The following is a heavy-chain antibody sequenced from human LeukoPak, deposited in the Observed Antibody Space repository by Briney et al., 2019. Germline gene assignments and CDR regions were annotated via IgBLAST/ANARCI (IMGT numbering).Heavy chain of an antibody. V-gene: IGHV3-53*01. CDR2: IYGGGSV. Sequence: GGSLRLSCAASGFTVRSNYMSWVRQAPGKGLEWVSIIYGGGSVFYADSVKGRFTISRDNSKNTLYLQMNSLRGEDTAVYYCATGYSSSWYVFQHWGQGTLVTVSS. CDR1: GFTVRSNY. J-gene: IGHJ1*01. CDR3: ATGYSSSWYVFQH. D-gene: IGHD6-13*01.